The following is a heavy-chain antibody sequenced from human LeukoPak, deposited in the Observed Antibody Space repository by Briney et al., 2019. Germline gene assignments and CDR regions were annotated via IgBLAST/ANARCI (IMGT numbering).Heavy chain of an antibody. CDR3: ARVDGSPDY. V-gene: IGHV1-18*04. CDR2: ISAYNGNT. Sequence: GASVKVSCKASGYTFTGYYMHWVRRAPGQGLEWMGWISAYNGNTNYAQKLQGRVTMTTDTSTSTAYMELRSLRSDDTAVYYCARVDGSPDYWGQGTLVTVSS. J-gene: IGHJ4*02. CDR1: GYTFTGYY. D-gene: IGHD2-15*01.